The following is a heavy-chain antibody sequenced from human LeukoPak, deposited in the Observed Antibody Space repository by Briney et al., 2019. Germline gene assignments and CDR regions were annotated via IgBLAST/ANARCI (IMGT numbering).Heavy chain of an antibody. CDR2: IGWNSGSI. V-gene: IGHV3-9*01. CDR3: ARDRLYYYDSSASYGMDV. J-gene: IGHJ6*02. Sequence: GGSLRLSCAASGFTFDDYAMHWVRQAPGKGLEWVSGIGWNSGSIGCADSVKGRFTISRDNAKNSLYLQMNSLRAEDTAVYYCARDRLYYYDSSASYGMDVWGQGTTVTVSS. CDR1: GFTFDDYA. D-gene: IGHD3-22*01.